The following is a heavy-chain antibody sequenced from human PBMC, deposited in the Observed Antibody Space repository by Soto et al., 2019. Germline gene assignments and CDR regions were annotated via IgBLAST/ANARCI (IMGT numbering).Heavy chain of an antibody. Sequence: EVQLVESGGGLVQPGGSLRLSCVASGFTVTDIYMNWVRQAPGKGLEWVSVIYHEFTDYADSVRGRFSISTDSSKNALYLQMTSLRAEDSAVYYCVREPRYCSGGSCSIMGDAFDIWGQGTMVTVSS. CDR3: VREPRYCSGGSCSIMGDAFDI. D-gene: IGHD2-15*01. V-gene: IGHV3-66*01. CDR2: IYHEFT. CDR1: GFTVTDIY. J-gene: IGHJ3*02.